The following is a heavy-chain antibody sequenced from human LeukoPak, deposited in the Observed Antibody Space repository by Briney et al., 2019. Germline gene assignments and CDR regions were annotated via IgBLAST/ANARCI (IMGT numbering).Heavy chain of an antibody. J-gene: IGHJ3*02. CDR2: ATSIRSAI. D-gene: IGHD5-12*01. V-gene: IGHV3-48*01. CDR1: TFTLSKYC. CDR3: ALLPCYAYSACFDM. Sequence: PGGSLRLSWGAVTFTLSKYCMKWGRQAPGKGVEWASYATSIRSAIYYADSVKGRFTISSDTAKNSLYLQMSSLTAEDTAVYYCALLPCYAYSACFDMWGQGTMVTVSS.